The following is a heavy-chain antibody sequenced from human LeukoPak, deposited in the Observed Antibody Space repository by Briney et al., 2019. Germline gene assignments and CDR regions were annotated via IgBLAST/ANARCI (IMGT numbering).Heavy chain of an antibody. CDR1: GFTFSDYA. Sequence: PGGSLRLSCAASGFTFSDYAMSWVRQAPGKGLEWVSTISGSGGGTYYADSVKGRFTISRDNSKNTLFLQMNSLRAEDTAVYYCAKGATVVVVTTIQYWGQGTLVTVSS. D-gene: IGHD3-22*01. CDR3: AKGATVVVVTTIQY. J-gene: IGHJ1*01. V-gene: IGHV3-23*01. CDR2: ISGSGGGT.